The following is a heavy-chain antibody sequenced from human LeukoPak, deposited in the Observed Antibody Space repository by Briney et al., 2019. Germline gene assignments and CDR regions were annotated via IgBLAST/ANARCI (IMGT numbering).Heavy chain of an antibody. CDR1: GFTFSSYE. CDR3: AKDQNYYDSSGYSQTFDY. Sequence: GGSLRLSCAASGFTFSSYEMNWVRQAPGKGLEWVSYISSSGSTIYYADSVKGRFTISRDNSKNTLYLQMNSLRAEDTAVYYCAKDQNYYDSSGYSQTFDYWGQGTLVTVSS. J-gene: IGHJ4*02. CDR2: ISSSGSTI. V-gene: IGHV3-48*03. D-gene: IGHD3-22*01.